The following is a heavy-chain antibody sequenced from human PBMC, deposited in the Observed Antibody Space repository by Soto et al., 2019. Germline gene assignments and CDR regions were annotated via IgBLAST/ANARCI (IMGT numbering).Heavy chain of an antibody. Sequence: SQTLSLTCAISGDSVSSNSAAWNWIRQSPSRGLEWLGRTYYRSKWYNDYAVSVKSRITINPDTSKNQFSLQLNSVTPEDTAVYYCARDQTIVGAGHYYYGMDVWGRGTTVTVSS. J-gene: IGHJ6*02. CDR3: ARDQTIVGAGHYYYGMDV. CDR2: TYYRSKWYN. V-gene: IGHV6-1*01. D-gene: IGHD1-26*01. CDR1: GDSVSSNSAA.